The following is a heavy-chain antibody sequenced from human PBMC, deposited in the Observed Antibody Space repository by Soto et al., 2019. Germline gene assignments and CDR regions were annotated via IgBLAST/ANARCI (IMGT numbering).Heavy chain of an antibody. V-gene: IGHV3-48*01. CDR2: SSSDSGTI. CDR3: DSDGFYMDV. CDR1: GFTFSNYP. Sequence: PGGPLRLSCAASGFTFSNYPMNWVRQAPGKELEWISYSSSDSGTIYYADSVKGRFSISRDNAKNSSFLQMNSQRREDTAIYYCDSDGFYMDVRGKGTSVTVSS. J-gene: IGHJ6*03.